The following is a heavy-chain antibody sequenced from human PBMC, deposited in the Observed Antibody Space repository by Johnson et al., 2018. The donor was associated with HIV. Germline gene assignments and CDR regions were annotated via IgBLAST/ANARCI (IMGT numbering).Heavy chain of an antibody. D-gene: IGHD3-3*01. CDR1: GFTVSSNY. Sequence: VQLVESGGGVVQPGGSLRLSCSASGFTVSSNYMSWVRQAPGKGLEWVSGINWNGGSTGYGDSVKGRFTISRDNSKNTLYLQMGSLRAEDMAVYYCARGLKIFGVVTDAFDIWGQGTMVTVSS. J-gene: IGHJ3*02. CDR2: INWNGGST. V-gene: IGHV3-66*02. CDR3: ARGLKIFGVVTDAFDI.